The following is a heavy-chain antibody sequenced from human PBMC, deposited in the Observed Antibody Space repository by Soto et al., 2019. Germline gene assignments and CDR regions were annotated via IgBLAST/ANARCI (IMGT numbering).Heavy chain of an antibody. J-gene: IGHJ4*02. CDR3: ARAYSGSSSPDY. CDR2: INPSGGST. D-gene: IGHD6-6*01. V-gene: IGHV1-46*01. CDR1: GYTFTCYY. Sequence: QVQLVQSGAEVKKPGASVKVSCKASGYTFTCYYMHWVRQAPGQGLEWMGIINPSGGSTSYAQKFQGRVTMPRDTSTSTVYMELSSLRSEDPAVYYCARAYSGSSSPDYWGQGTLVTVSS.